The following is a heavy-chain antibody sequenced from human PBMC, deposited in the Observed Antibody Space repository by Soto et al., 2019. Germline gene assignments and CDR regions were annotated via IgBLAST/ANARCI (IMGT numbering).Heavy chain of an antibody. J-gene: IGHJ5*02. D-gene: IGHD1-7*01. CDR1: GDSISSDYYH. Sequence: SETLSLTCTVSGDSISSDYYHWTWIRQSPGKGLEWIGYIHHSGSILYNPSLKSRVTISVDTSKNQFSLHLTSVTAADTAVYYCARDSLWGTTQWFDPWGQGTLVTVSS. V-gene: IGHV4-30-4*08. CDR2: IHHSGSI. CDR3: ARDSLWGTTQWFDP.